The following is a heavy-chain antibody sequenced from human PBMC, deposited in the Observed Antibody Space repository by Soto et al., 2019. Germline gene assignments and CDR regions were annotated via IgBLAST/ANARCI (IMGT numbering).Heavy chain of an antibody. J-gene: IGHJ6*03. Sequence: GGSLRLSCAASGFTFSDYYMSWIRQAPGKGLEWVSYISSSGSTIYYADSVKGRFTISRDNAKNSLYLQMNSLRAEDTAVYYYARRGRSNYYYYMDVWGKGTTVTVSS. CDR1: GFTFSDYY. CDR3: ARRGRSNYYYYMDV. V-gene: IGHV3-11*01. CDR2: ISSSGSTI.